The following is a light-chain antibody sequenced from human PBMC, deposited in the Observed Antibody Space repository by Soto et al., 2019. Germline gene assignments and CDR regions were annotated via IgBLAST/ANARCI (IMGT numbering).Light chain of an antibody. J-gene: IGKJ3*01. CDR2: AAS. CDR3: QKYSSVPV. Sequence: DIQMTQSPTSLSASVGERVTITFRASQDIRNFVAWYQQKPGKAPKLLIYAASTLQSGVPSRFSGSGSGTDFTLTINSLQPEDVATYSCQKYSSVPVFGPGTKVEIK. V-gene: IGKV1-27*01. CDR1: QDIRNF.